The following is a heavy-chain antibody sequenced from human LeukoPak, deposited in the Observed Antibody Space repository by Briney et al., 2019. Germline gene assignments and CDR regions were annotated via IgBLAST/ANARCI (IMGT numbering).Heavy chain of an antibody. CDR2: IYHSGST. J-gene: IGHJ6*04. Sequence: SETLSLTCAVSGYSISSGYYWGWIRQPPGKGLEWIGSIYHSGSTYYNPSLKSRVTISVDTSKNQFSLKLSSVTAADTAVYYCARGYIYYAMDVWGKGTTVTVSS. CDR1: GYSISSGYY. V-gene: IGHV4-38-2*01. D-gene: IGHD6-13*01. CDR3: ARGYIYYAMDV.